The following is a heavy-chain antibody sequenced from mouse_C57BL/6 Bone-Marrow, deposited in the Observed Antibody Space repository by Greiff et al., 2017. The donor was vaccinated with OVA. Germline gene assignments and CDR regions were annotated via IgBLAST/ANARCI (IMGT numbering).Heavy chain of an antibody. Sequence: VQLQQSGPELVKPGASVKIPCKASGYTFTDYNMDWVKQSHGKSLEWIGDINPNNGGTIYNQKFKGKATLTVDKSSSTAYMELRSLTSADSAGDYFPRGLDSSGPYWGQGTTLTVSS. CDR1: GYTFTDYN. D-gene: IGHD3-2*02. J-gene: IGHJ2*01. CDR3: PRGLDSSGPY. CDR2: INPNNGGT. V-gene: IGHV1-18*01.